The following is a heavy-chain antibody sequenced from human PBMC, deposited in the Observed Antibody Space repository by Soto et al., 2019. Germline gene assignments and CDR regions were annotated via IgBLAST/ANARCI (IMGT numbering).Heavy chain of an antibody. CDR2: IYPGDSDT. CDR1: GYSFTSYW. D-gene: IGHD3-3*01. CDR3: ARGNGGFFGVVPRNWFDP. J-gene: IGHJ5*02. V-gene: IGHV5-51*01. Sequence: PGESLKISCKGSGYSFTSYWIGWVRQMPGKGLEWMGIIYPGDSDTRYSPSFQGQVTISADKSISTAYLQWSSLKASDTAMYYCARGNGGFFGVVPRNWFDPWGQGTLVTVSS.